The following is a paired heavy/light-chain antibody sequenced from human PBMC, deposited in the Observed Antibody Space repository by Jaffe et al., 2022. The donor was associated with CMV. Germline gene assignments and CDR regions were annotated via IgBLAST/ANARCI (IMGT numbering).Light chain of an antibody. J-gene: IGKJ2*01. CDR3: QQSYSTPRS. Sequence: DIQMTQSPSSLSASVGDRVTFTCRASQNINTYLNWYQQKPGKAPSLLISAASSLQSGVPSRFSGSGSGTDFTLTISSLQPEDFATYYCQQSYSTPRSFGQGTKLEIK. CDR2: AAS. CDR1: QNINTY. V-gene: IGKV1-39*01.
Heavy chain of an antibody. CDR3: ASERELTGTVAFVY. V-gene: IGHV1-18*04. J-gene: IGHJ4*02. D-gene: IGHD3-9*01. CDR2: ISAYNGNT. Sequence: QVQLVQSGAEVKKPGASVKVSCKASGYTFITYGLSWVRQAPGQGLEWMGWISAYNGNTNYAQKFQGRVTMTRDTSTSTAYMELMSLRSDDTAVYYCASERELTGTVAFVYWGQGTLVTVSS. CDR1: GYTFITYG.